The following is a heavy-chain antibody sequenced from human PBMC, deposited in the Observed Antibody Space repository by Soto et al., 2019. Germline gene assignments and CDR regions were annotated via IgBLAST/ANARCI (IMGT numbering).Heavy chain of an antibody. CDR1: GGTFSSYT. CDR3: AREEYYYGSGAFFDS. D-gene: IGHD3-10*01. J-gene: IGHJ4*02. V-gene: IGHV1-69*08. CDR2: IIPILGIA. Sequence: QVQLVQSGAEVKKPGSSVKVSCKASGGTFSSYTISWVRQAPGQGLEWMGRIIPILGIANYAQKFQGRVTITADQSTSTAYMELSSLRSEDTAVYYWAREEYYYGSGAFFDSWGQGTLVTVSS.